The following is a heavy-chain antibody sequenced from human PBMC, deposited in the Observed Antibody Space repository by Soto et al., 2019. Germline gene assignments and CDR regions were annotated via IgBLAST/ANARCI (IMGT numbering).Heavy chain of an antibody. CDR1: GGTFSSYA. J-gene: IGHJ6*03. Sequence: GASVKVSCKASGGTFSSYAISWVRQAPGQGLEWMGGIIPIFGTANYAQKFQGRVTITADESTSTAYMELSSLRSEDTAVYYCASDYGDYYYYYMDVWGKGTTVTVSS. D-gene: IGHD4-17*01. V-gene: IGHV1-69*13. CDR3: ASDYGDYYYYYMDV. CDR2: IIPIFGTA.